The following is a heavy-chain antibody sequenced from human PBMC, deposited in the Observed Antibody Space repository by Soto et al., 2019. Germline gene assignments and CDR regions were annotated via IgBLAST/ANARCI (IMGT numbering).Heavy chain of an antibody. CDR3: AAKNYYDSSGYYWNGYFDL. Sequence: GASVKVSCKVSGYTLTELSMHWVRQAPGKGLEWMGGFDPEDGETIYAQKFQGRVTMTEDTSTDTAYMELSSLRSEDTAVYYCAAKNYYDSSGYYWNGYFDLWGRGTLVTVSS. D-gene: IGHD3-22*01. V-gene: IGHV1-24*01. CDR1: GYTLTELS. CDR2: FDPEDGET. J-gene: IGHJ2*01.